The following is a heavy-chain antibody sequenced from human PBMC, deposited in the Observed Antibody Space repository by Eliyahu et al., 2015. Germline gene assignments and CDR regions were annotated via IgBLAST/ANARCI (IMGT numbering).Heavy chain of an antibody. CDR2: IWYDGSNK. CDR3: ARSLKFYCGGDCYGDDYYYYGMDV. Sequence: QVQLVESGGGVVQPGRSLRLSCAASGXTFGSXGXHWXXPAPGKGLEWVAVIWYDGSNKYYADSVKGRFTISRDNSKNTLYLQMNSLRAEDTAVYYCARSLKFYCGGDCYGDDYYYYGMDVWGQGTTVTVSS. V-gene: IGHV3-33*01. J-gene: IGHJ6*02. D-gene: IGHD2-21*01. CDR1: GXTFGSXG.